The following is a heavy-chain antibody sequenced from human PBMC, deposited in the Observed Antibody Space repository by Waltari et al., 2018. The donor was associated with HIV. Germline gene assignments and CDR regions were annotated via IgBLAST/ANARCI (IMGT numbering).Heavy chain of an antibody. V-gene: IGHV3-48*04. CDR1: GATFSSYS. J-gene: IGHJ4*02. CDR2: ISSSGGTI. D-gene: IGHD3-16*01. CDR3: ARVGEVTPGGQW. Sequence: EVQLVESGGGLVQPGGSLRLSCTASGATFSSYSMHWVRQAPGKGLEWLSYISSSGGTIYYADSVKGRFTISRDNAKNYVYLQMNSLRAEDTAIYSCARVGEVTPGGQWWGQGTLVTVSS.